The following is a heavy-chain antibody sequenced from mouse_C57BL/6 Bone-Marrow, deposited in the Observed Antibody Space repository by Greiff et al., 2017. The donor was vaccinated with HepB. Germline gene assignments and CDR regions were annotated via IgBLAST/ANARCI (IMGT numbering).Heavy chain of an antibody. D-gene: IGHD1-1*01. V-gene: IGHV5-9-1*02. Sequence: EVQVVESGEGLVKPGGSLKLSCAASGFTFSSYAMSWVRQTPEKRLEWVAYISSGGDYIYYADTVKGRFTISRDNARNTMYLQMSSLKAEDTAMYYCTRGTYGSSSWFAYWGQGTLVTVSA. CDR2: ISSGGDYI. J-gene: IGHJ3*01. CDR3: TRGTYGSSSWFAY. CDR1: GFTFSSYA.